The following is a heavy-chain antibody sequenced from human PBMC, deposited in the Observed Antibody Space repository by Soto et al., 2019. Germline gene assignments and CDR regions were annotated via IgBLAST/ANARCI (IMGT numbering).Heavy chain of an antibody. V-gene: IGHV1-69*13. J-gene: IGHJ6*02. CDR3: ASGLYCSSTSCLYGMDV. CDR1: GGTLSNYA. Sequence: GASVKVSCKASGGTLSNYAISRVRQAPGQRLEWMGGIIPIFGTANYAQKFQGRVTITADESTSTAYMELSSLRSEDTAVYYCASGLYCSSTSCLYGMDVWGQGTTVTVS. CDR2: IIPIFGTA. D-gene: IGHD2-2*01.